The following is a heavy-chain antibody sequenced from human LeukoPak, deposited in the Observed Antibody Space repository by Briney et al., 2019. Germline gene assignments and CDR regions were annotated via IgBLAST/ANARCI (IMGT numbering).Heavy chain of an antibody. V-gene: IGHV3-48*01. CDR2: ISGSSLTI. Sequence: PGGSLRLSCAASGFTLSSYSMNWVRQAPGKGLEWVSYISGSSLTIYYADSVRGRFTISRDNSKNTLHLQMNSLRAEDTAVYYCAREMGLNIVATFGYWGQGTLVTVSS. D-gene: IGHD5-12*01. CDR1: GFTLSSYS. J-gene: IGHJ4*02. CDR3: AREMGLNIVATFGY.